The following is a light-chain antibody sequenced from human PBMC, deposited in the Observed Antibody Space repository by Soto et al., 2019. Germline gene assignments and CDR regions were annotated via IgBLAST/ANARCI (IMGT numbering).Light chain of an antibody. Sequence: DIKMTQSPSTLSASVGDRVTITCRASQSISSWLAWYQQKPGKAPKLLIYDASSLESGVPSRFSGSGSGTEFTLTISSLQPYDFATYYCQQYNSYSQTFGQGTKVEIK. CDR1: QSISSW. CDR2: DAS. J-gene: IGKJ1*01. CDR3: QQYNSYSQT. V-gene: IGKV1-5*01.